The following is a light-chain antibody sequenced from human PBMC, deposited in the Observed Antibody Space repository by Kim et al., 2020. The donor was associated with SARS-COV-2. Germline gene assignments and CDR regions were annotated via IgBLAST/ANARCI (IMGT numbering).Light chain of an antibody. CDR3: QSRDSGGKVV. Sequence: SSELTQDPVVSVALGQTVRITCQGDSLRSYYATWYQQKPRQAPVLVIYGRNNRPSVIPDRFSGSASGNAASLTISGTQAEDEADFYCQSRDSGGKVVFGGGTKLTVL. J-gene: IGLJ2*01. CDR1: SLRSYY. CDR2: GRN. V-gene: IGLV3-19*01.